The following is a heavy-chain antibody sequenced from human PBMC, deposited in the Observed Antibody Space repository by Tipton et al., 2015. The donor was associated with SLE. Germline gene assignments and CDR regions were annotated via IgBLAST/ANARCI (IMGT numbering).Heavy chain of an antibody. V-gene: IGHV4-39*07. CDR3: ASLESSIVVVVVATGGAFDI. CDR1: GGSISSSSYY. Sequence: TLSLTCTVSGGSISSSSYYWGWIRQPPGKGLEWIGSIYYSGSTYYNPSLKSRVTISVDTSKNQFSLKLSSVTAADTAVYYCASLESSIVVVVVATGGAFDIWGQGTMVTVSS. J-gene: IGHJ3*02. CDR2: IYYSGST. D-gene: IGHD2-15*01.